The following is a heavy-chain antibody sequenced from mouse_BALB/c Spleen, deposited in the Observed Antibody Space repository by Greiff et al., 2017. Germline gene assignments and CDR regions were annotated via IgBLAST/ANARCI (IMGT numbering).Heavy chain of an antibody. Sequence: QVQLKESGAELVRPGSSVKISCKASGYAFSSYWMNWVKQRPGQGLEWIGQIYPGDGDTNYNGKFKGKATLTADKSSSTAYMQLSSLTSEDSAVYFCARKEGITTGFAYWGQGTLVTVSA. CDR2: IYPGDGDT. J-gene: IGHJ3*01. V-gene: IGHV1-80*01. D-gene: IGHD2-4*01. CDR1: GYAFSSYW. CDR3: ARKEGITTGFAY.